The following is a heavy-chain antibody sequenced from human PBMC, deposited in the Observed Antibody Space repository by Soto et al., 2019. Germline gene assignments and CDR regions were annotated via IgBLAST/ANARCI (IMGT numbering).Heavy chain of an antibody. CDR1: GYTFTSYY. J-gene: IGHJ4*02. V-gene: IGHV1-46*01. Sequence: ASVKVSCKASGYTFTSYYMHWVRQAPGQGLEWMGIINPSGGSTSYAQKFQGRVTMTRDTSTSPVYMELSSLRSEDTAVYYWGKEDAGNTPTHSWGQATLVTSPS. CDR2: INPSGGST. CDR3: GKEDAGNTPTHS.